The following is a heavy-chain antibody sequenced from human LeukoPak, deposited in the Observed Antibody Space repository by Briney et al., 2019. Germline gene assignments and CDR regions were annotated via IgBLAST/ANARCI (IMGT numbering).Heavy chain of an antibody. Sequence: SETLSLTCTVSGGSISTYYWSWVRQPPGKGLEWIGYINYSGRTNANSSLKSRVAISVDTSKNHFSLKLTSVTAADTATYYCARETSLAGFASGLGFNYWGQGILVTVSS. J-gene: IGHJ4*02. V-gene: IGHV4-59*01. CDR3: ARETSLAGFASGLGFNY. D-gene: IGHD6-19*01. CDR2: INYSGRT. CDR1: GGSISTYY.